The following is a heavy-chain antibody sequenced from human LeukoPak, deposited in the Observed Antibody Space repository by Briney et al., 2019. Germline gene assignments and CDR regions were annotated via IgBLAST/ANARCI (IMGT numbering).Heavy chain of an antibody. CDR1: GYTLTELS. CDR3: ARSQRGLWFGELLNRWFDP. D-gene: IGHD3-10*01. J-gene: IGHJ5*02. V-gene: IGHV1-24*01. Sequence: ASVKVSCKVSGYTLTELSMHWVRQAPGKGLEWMGGFDPEDGETIYAQKFQGRVTMTEDTSTDTAYMELSSLRSDDTAVYYCARSQRGLWFGELLNRWFDPWGQGTLVTVSS. CDR2: FDPEDGET.